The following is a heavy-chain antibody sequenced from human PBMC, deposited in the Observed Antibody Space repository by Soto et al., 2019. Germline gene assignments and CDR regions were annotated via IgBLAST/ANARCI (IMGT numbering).Heavy chain of an antibody. J-gene: IGHJ3*02. V-gene: IGHV1-2*02. CDR2: INPATGAA. Sequence: QLHLVQSGAVVKKPGASVTVSCSASGYPVTAYYMHWVRQAPGRGLEWMGGINPATGAAKYTQTFQGRVTMTRETSTSTVFMELGGLTSEETAVFYCARGGGVGVAGSAAFDMWGQGTLVTVSS. D-gene: IGHD3-3*01. CDR3: ARGGGVGVAGSAAFDM. CDR1: GYPVTAYY.